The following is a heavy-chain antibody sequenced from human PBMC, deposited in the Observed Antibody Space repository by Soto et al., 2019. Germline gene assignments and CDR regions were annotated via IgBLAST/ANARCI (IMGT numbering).Heavy chain of an antibody. Sequence: QVQLVESGGGVVQPGRSLRLSCAASGFTFSSYAMHWVRQAPGKGLEWVAVISYDGSNKYYADSVKGRFTISRDNSKNTLYLQMNSLRAEDTAVYYCARGTTVVISMGETFDYWGQGTLVTVSS. V-gene: IGHV3-30-3*01. CDR2: ISYDGSNK. CDR1: GFTFSSYA. J-gene: IGHJ4*02. D-gene: IGHD4-17*01. CDR3: ARGTTVVISMGETFDY.